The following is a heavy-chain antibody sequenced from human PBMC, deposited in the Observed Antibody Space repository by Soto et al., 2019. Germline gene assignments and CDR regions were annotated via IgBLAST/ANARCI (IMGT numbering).Heavy chain of an antibody. J-gene: IGHJ4*02. V-gene: IGHV1-69*14. CDR2: IIPIFGTA. CDR3: ARSPQSGYDSRGYYSYYFPH. CDR1: GGTFSSYA. Sequence: QVQLVQSGAEVKKPGSSVKVSCKASGGTFSSYAISWVRQAPGQGLEWMGGIIPIFGTANYAQKFQGRVKITGDKSRGTAYMELGSLRSEDTAFYFCARSPQSGYDSRGYYSYYFPHWGQGTLVPPSS. D-gene: IGHD3-22*01.